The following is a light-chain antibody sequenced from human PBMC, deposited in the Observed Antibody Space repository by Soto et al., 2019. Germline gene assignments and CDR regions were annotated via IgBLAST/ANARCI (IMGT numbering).Light chain of an antibody. CDR2: EVS. Sequence: QSVLTQPASVSGSPGQSITISCNETSSNIGGYNYVSWYQQHPGKAPKLMLYEVSNRPSGVSNRFSGSKSGNTASLTISGLQAEDEAEYYCSSYTTSSTVFGTGTKLTVL. CDR3: SSYTTSSTV. V-gene: IGLV2-14*01. CDR1: SSNIGGYNY. J-gene: IGLJ1*01.